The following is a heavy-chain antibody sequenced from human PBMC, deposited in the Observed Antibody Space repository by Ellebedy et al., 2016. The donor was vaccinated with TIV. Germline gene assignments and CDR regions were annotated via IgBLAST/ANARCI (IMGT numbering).Heavy chain of an antibody. Sequence: ASVKVSCKASGYTFTSYDINWVRQATGQGLEWMGWMNPNSGNTGYAQKFQGRVTITRNTSISTAYMELSSLRSEDTAVYYCARGLANYGDPPAYYYYGMDVWGQGTTVTVSS. CDR1: GYTFTSYD. CDR2: MNPNSGNT. J-gene: IGHJ6*02. D-gene: IGHD4-17*01. CDR3: ARGLANYGDPPAYYYYGMDV. V-gene: IGHV1-8*03.